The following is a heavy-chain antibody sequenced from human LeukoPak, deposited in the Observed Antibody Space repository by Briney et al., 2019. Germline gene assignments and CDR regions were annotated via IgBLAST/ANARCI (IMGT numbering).Heavy chain of an antibody. Sequence: GASVKVSCKASGYTFTSYGISWVRQAPGQGLEWMGIINPSGGSTSYAQKFQGRVTMTRDTSTSTVYMELSSLRSEDTAVYYCAIIQLWSLDAFDIWGQGTMVTVSS. J-gene: IGHJ3*02. CDR2: INPSGGST. D-gene: IGHD5-18*01. CDR3: AIIQLWSLDAFDI. CDR1: GYTFTSYG. V-gene: IGHV1-46*01.